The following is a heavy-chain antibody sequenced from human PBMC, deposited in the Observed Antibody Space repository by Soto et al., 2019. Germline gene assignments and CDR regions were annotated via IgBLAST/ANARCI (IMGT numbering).Heavy chain of an antibody. Sequence: GESLKISCKGSGYSFTSYWIGWVRQMPGKGLEWMGIIYPGDSDTRYSPSFQGQVTISADKSISTAYLQWSSLKASDTAMYYCASKKTQVQGANHDALDIRGKGTMVTVSS. J-gene: IGHJ3*02. CDR2: IYPGDSDT. V-gene: IGHV5-51*01. CDR1: GYSFTSYW. CDR3: ASKKTQVQGANHDALDI.